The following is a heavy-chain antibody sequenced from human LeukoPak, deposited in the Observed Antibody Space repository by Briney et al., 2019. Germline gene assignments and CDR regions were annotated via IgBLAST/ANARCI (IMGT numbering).Heavy chain of an antibody. J-gene: IGHJ4*02. CDR3: ARDSLYCSGGSCANFDY. V-gene: IGHV4-39*07. CDR1: GGSISSSSYY. CDR2: IYYSGST. Sequence: PSETLSLTCTVSGGSISSSSYYWGWIRQPPGKGLEWIGSIYYSGSTYYNPSLKSRVTISVDTSKNQFSLKLSSVTAADTAVYYCARDSLYCSGGSCANFDYWGQGTLVTVSS. D-gene: IGHD2-15*01.